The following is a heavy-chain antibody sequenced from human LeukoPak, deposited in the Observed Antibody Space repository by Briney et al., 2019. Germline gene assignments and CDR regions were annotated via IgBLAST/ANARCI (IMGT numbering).Heavy chain of an antibody. D-gene: IGHD6-6*01. Sequence: ASVKVSCKASGYTFTSYDLNWVRQATGQGLEWMGWTNPNSGNTGYAQKFQGRVTMTRKTSISTAYMELSSLRSEDTAVYYCVAACLSFDHWGQGTLVTVSS. CDR1: GYTFTSYD. CDR3: VAACLSFDH. CDR2: TNPNSGNT. J-gene: IGHJ4*02. V-gene: IGHV1-8*01.